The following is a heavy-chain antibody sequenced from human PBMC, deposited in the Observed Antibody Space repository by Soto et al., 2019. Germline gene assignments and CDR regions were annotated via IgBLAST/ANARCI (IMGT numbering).Heavy chain of an antibody. CDR2: FYYSGST. J-gene: IGHJ4*02. CDR1: GGSINNYY. Sequence: SEPLSLTCTVSGGSINNYYWSWIRQPPGMGLDWIGYFYYSGSTNFIPSLKSRVTISLDTSKKHFSLKLSSVTAADTAVYYCARHPYNWNDASYFDYWSQGTLVTVSS. V-gene: IGHV4-59*08. D-gene: IGHD1-20*01. CDR3: ARHPYNWNDASYFDY.